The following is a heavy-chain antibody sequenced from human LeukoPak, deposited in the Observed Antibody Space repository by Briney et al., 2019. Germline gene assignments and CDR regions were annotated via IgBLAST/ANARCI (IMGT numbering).Heavy chain of an antibody. J-gene: IGHJ3*02. CDR2: ISGSGGST. Sequence: GGSLRLSCAASGFTFSSYAMSWVRQAPGKGLEWVSAISGSGGSTYYADSVKGRFTISRDNSKNTLYLQMNSLRAEDTAVYYCAKVATYYDFWRGPGAFDIWGQGTMVTASS. CDR3: AKVATYYDFWRGPGAFDI. V-gene: IGHV3-23*01. D-gene: IGHD3-3*01. CDR1: GFTFSSYA.